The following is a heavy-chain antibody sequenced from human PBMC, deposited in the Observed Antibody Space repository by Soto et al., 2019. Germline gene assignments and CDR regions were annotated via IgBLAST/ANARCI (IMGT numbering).Heavy chain of an antibody. D-gene: IGHD3-10*01. V-gene: IGHV4-34*01. CDR3: ASAGFDS. CDR2: INHSGST. Sequence: SETLSLTCAVYGGSFSGYYWSWIRQPPGKGLEWIGEINHSGSTNYNPSLKSRVTISVDTSKNQFSLKLSSVTAADTAVYFCASAGFDSWGQGTLVTVSS. J-gene: IGHJ4*02. CDR1: GGSFSGYY.